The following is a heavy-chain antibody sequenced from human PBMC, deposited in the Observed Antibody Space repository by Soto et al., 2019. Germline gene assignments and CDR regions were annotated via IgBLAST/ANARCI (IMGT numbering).Heavy chain of an antibody. CDR2: INHSGST. J-gene: IGHJ6*03. Sequence: QVQLQQWGAGLLKPSETLSLTCAVYGGSFSGYYWSWIRQPPGKGLEWIGEINHSGSTNYNPSLNSRVTISVDTSKNQFSLKLSSVAAADTAVYYCARRLAARGYYYYYYMDVWGKGTTVTVSS. CDR3: ARRLAARGYYYYYYMDV. CDR1: GGSFSGYY. D-gene: IGHD6-6*01. V-gene: IGHV4-34*01.